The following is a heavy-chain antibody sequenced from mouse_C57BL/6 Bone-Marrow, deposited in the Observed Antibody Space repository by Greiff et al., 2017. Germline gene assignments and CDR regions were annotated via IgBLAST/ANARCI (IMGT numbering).Heavy chain of an antibody. J-gene: IGHJ2*01. CDR1: GYTFTDYN. V-gene: IGHV1-18*01. Sequence: VQLQQSGPELVKPGASVKIPCKASGYTFTDYNMDWVKQSHGKSLEWIGDINPNNGGTIYNQKFKGKATLTVDKSSSTAYMELRSLTSEDTAVYYCARSKANWDYFDYGGQGTTLTVSS. CDR2: INPNNGGT. D-gene: IGHD4-1*01. CDR3: ARSKANWDYFDY.